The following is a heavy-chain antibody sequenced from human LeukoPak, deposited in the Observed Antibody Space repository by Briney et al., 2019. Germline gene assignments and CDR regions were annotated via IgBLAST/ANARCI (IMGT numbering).Heavy chain of an antibody. Sequence: SVKVSCKASGGTFSSYAISCVRQAPGQGLEWVGGIIPIFGTASYAQKLQGRVTINADESTSTAYMELSSLRSDDTAVYYCARGSGDRFDYWGQGTLVTVSS. V-gene: IGHV1-69*01. CDR2: IIPIFGTA. CDR3: ARGSGDRFDY. D-gene: IGHD4-17*01. CDR1: GGTFSSYA. J-gene: IGHJ4*02.